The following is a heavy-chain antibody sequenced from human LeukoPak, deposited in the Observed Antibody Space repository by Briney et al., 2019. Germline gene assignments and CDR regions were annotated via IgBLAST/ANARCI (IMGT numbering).Heavy chain of an antibody. D-gene: IGHD3-10*01. V-gene: IGHV3-21*01. CDR3: ARDSEKYYGSGKRLDY. CDR1: GFTFSSYS. CDR2: ISSSSSYI. Sequence: GGSLRLSCAASGFTFSSYSMNWVRQAPGTRLEWVSSISSSSSYIYYADSVKGRFPISRDNAKNSLYLQMNSLRAEDTAVYYCARDSEKYYGSGKRLDYWGQGTLVTVSS. J-gene: IGHJ4*02.